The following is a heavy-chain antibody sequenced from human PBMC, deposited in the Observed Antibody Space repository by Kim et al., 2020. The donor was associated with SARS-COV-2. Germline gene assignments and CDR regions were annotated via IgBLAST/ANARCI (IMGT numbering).Heavy chain of an antibody. J-gene: IGHJ3*02. D-gene: IGHD3-22*01. CDR3: ARCPYYYDSSNAFDI. Sequence: SVKVSCKASGGTFSSYAISWVRQAPGQGLEWMGRIIPILGIANYAQKFQGRVTITADKSTSTAYMELSSLRSEDTAVYYCARCPYYYDSSNAFDIWGQGTMVTVSS. V-gene: IGHV1-69*04. CDR2: IIPILGIA. CDR1: GGTFSSYA.